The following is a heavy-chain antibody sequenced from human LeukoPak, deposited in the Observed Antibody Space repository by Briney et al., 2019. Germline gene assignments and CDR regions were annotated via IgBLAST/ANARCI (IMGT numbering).Heavy chain of an antibody. J-gene: IGHJ5*02. V-gene: IGHV4-34*01. CDR2: INHSGST. CDR3: ARFRDYVWGSYRYYNRFDP. Sequence: SETPSHTCAVYGGPFSGYYGSWIRQPPGKGLEWIGEINHSGSTNYNPSLKSRVTISVDTSKNQFSLKLSSVTAADTAVYYCARFRDYVWGSYRYYNRFDPWGQGRLVSVSS. D-gene: IGHD3-16*02. CDR1: GGPFSGYY.